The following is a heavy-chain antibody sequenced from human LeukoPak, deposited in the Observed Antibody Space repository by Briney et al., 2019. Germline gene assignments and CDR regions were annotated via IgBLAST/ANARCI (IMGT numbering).Heavy chain of an antibody. J-gene: IGHJ4*02. CDR1: GYTFTSYG. CDR2: ISAYNGNT. D-gene: IGHD6-19*01. CDR3: ARGRQQWLVRYYFDY. Sequence: GASVKVSCKASGYTFTSYGISWVRQAPGQGLEWMGWISAYNGNTNYAQKLQGRVTMTTDTSTSTAYTELRSLRSDDTAVYYCARGRQQWLVRYYFDYWGQGTLVTVSS. V-gene: IGHV1-18*01.